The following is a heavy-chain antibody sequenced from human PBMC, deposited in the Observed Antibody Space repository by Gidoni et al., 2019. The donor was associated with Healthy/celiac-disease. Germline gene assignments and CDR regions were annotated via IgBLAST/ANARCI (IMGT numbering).Heavy chain of an antibody. CDR3: AHSPIMITFGGVIVT. V-gene: IGHV2-5*02. D-gene: IGHD3-16*02. CDR2: IYWDDDK. J-gene: IGHJ5*02. Sequence: QITLKESGPTLVTPTQTLTLTCTFSGSTLSTSGVGVGWIRQPPGKALEWVALIYWDDDKRYSPSLKSRLTITKDTSQSQVVLTMTNMDPVDTATYYCAHSPIMITFGGVIVTWGQGTLVTVSS. CDR1: GSTLSTSGVG.